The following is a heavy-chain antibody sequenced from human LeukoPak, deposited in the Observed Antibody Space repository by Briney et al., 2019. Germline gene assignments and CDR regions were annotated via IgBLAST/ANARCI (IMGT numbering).Heavy chain of an antibody. CDR1: GGSFSGYY. Sequence: SETLSLTCAVYGGSFSGYYWSWIRQPPGKGLEWIGEINHSGSTNYNPSLKSRVTISVDTSKNQFSLKLSSVTAADTAVYYCASSTMVRGVFDRHGWFDPWGQGTLVTVSS. V-gene: IGHV4-34*01. D-gene: IGHD3-10*01. CDR2: INHSGST. CDR3: ASSTMVRGVFDRHGWFDP. J-gene: IGHJ5*02.